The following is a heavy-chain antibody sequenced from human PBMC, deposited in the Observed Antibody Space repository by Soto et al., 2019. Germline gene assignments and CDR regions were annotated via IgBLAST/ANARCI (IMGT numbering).Heavy chain of an antibody. V-gene: IGHV3-74*01. D-gene: IGHD5-18*01. J-gene: IGHJ4*02. CDR3: ARLPVDTSTSIDY. CDR2: INSDGSNT. CDR1: GFTFSNYW. Sequence: EVQLVESGGVLVQPGGSLRLYCAASGFTFSNYWMHWVRQGPGKRLVWVSRINSDGSNTDYADSVKGRFTISRDNARNTLYLQMNSLRAEDTAVYFCARLPVDTSTSIDYWGQGTLVTVSS.